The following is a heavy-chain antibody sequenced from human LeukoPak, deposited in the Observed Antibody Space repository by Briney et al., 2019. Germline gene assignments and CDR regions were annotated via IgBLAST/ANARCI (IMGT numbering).Heavy chain of an antibody. CDR2: IWYDGSNK. J-gene: IGHJ4*02. V-gene: IGHV3-33*01. CDR1: GFTFSSYG. Sequence: GGSLRLSCAASGFTFSSYGMHWVRQAPGKGLEWVAVIWYDGSNKYYADSVKGRFTISRDNSKNTLYLQMNSLRAEDTAVYYCERGKPMINYYFDYWGQGTLVTVSS. D-gene: IGHD3-22*01. CDR3: ERGKPMINYYFDY.